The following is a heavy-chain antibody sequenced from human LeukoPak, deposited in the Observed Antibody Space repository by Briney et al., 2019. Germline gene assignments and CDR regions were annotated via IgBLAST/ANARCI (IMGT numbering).Heavy chain of an antibody. J-gene: IGHJ6*02. V-gene: IGHV3-21*01. Sequence: GGSLRLSCAASGFTFSSYSMNWVRQAPGKGLEWVSSISSSSSYIYYADSVKGRFTISRDNAKNSLYLQTNSLRAEDTAVYYCARDPPGYDFWSGYYTYYYYGMDVWGQGTTVTVSS. CDR2: ISSSSSYI. CDR3: ARDPPGYDFWSGYYTYYYYGMDV. D-gene: IGHD3-3*01. CDR1: GFTFSSYS.